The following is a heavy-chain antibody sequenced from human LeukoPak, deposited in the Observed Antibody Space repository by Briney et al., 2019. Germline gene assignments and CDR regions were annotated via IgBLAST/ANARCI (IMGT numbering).Heavy chain of an antibody. CDR2: IYYSGST. CDR1: GGSISSSSYY. V-gene: IGHV4-39*07. CDR3: ARGPEPYGRRRGAFVY. Sequence: SETLSLTCTVSGGSISSSSYYWGWIRQPPGKGLEWIGSIYYSGSTNYNPSLKSRVTISVDTSKNQFSLKLSSVTAADTAVYYCARGPEPYGRRRGAFVYWGQGTLVTVSS. D-gene: IGHD3-10*01. J-gene: IGHJ4*02.